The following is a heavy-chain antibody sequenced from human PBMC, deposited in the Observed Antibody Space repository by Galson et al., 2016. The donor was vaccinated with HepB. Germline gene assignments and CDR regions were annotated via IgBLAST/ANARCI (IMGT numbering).Heavy chain of an antibody. V-gene: IGHV3-7*01. CDR3: AKIRGMDV. D-gene: IGHD3-3*02. Sequence: SLRLSCAASGFTLSNHWMTWVRQAPGKGLEWVANIDLDGGERHYVDSVRGRFTISRDNAKNSLYLQMNSLRAEDTAVYYRAKIRGMDVWGRGTTVSVSS. J-gene: IGHJ6*02. CDR1: GFTLSNHW. CDR2: IDLDGGER.